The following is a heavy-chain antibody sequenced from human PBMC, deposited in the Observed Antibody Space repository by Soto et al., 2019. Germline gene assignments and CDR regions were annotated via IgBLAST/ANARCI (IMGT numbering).Heavy chain of an antibody. J-gene: IGHJ3*01. CDR1: GDSVSSNSAA. CDR3: ARGNSGLRAFDV. CDR2: TYYRSKWYT. Sequence: PSQTLSLTCAISGDSVSSNSAAWNWIRQSPSRGLEWLGRTYYRSKWYTDYALSVRSRININPDTSKNQFSLHLNYVTPEDAAVYYCARGNSGLRAFDVWGQGTMVTVSS. V-gene: IGHV6-1*01. D-gene: IGHD6-19*01.